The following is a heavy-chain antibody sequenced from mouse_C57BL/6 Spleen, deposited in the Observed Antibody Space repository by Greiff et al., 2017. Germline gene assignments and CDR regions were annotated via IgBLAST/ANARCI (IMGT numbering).Heavy chain of an antibody. V-gene: IGHV3-1*01. D-gene: IGHD1-1*01. CDR1: GYSITSGYD. CDR3: ARDLYYYGSRSWFAY. Sequence: EVQGVESGPGMVKPSQSLSLTCTVTGYSITSGYDWHWIRHFPGNKLEWMGYISYSGSTNYNPSLKSRISITHDTSKNHFFLKLNSVTTEDTATYYCARDLYYYGSRSWFAYWGQGTLVTVSA. CDR2: ISYSGST. J-gene: IGHJ3*01.